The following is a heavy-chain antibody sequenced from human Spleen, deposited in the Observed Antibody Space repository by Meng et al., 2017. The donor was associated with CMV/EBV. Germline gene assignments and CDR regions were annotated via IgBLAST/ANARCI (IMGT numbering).Heavy chain of an antibody. V-gene: IGHV4-38-2*02. Sequence: GSLRLSCTVSGYSISSGYYWGWIRQPPGKGLEWIGSIYHSGSTYYNPSLKSRVTLSVDTSKNQFSLKLSSVTAADTAVYYCAKMEDFWGQGALVTVSS. CDR1: GYSISSGYY. D-gene: IGHD2-8*01. CDR3: AKMEDF. CDR2: IYHSGST. J-gene: IGHJ4*02.